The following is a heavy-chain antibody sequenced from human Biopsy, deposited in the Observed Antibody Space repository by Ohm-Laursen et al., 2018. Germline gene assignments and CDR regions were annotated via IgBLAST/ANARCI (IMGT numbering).Heavy chain of an antibody. D-gene: IGHD5-12*01. Sequence: TLSLTCIVSSASILSGGHFWNSIRQHPGKGLAWIGYIYYSGSTYYNPPLKSRVSISVDTSKNQFSLKLNSVTVADTAVYYCARHSAEKGGYDGDYFDYWGQGTLVTVSS. V-gene: IGHV4-31*03. CDR1: SASILSGGHF. CDR2: IYYSGST. CDR3: ARHSAEKGGYDGDYFDY. J-gene: IGHJ4*02.